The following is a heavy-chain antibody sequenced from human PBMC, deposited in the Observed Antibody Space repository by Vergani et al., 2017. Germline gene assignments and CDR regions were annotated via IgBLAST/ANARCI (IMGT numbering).Heavy chain of an antibody. Sequence: QVQLQESGPGLVTPSETLSLTCAVSGYSISSGYYWGWIRQPPGKGLEWIGSIYHSGSTYYNPSLKSRVTISVDTSKNQFSLTLSSVTAADTTVYYCAGRQLVGYYFDYWGQGTLVTVSS. CDR1: GYSISSGYY. D-gene: IGHD6-13*01. CDR3: AGRQLVGYYFDY. CDR2: IYHSGST. V-gene: IGHV4-38-2*01. J-gene: IGHJ4*02.